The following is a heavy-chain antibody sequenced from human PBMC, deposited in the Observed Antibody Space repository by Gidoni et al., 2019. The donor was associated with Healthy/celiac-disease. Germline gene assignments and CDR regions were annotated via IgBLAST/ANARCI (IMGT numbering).Heavy chain of an antibody. J-gene: IGHJ4*02. CDR2: ISGSGGST. V-gene: IGHV3-23*01. Sequence: EVQLLESGGGLVQPGGSLRLSCAASGFTFSSYAMSWVRQAPGKGVEWVSAISGSGGSTYYADSVKGRFTISRDNSKNTLYLQMNSLRAEDTAVYYCASYGFSSGYSYSFDYWGQGTLVTVSS. D-gene: IGHD3-22*01. CDR3: ASYGFSSGYSYSFDY. CDR1: GFTFSSYA.